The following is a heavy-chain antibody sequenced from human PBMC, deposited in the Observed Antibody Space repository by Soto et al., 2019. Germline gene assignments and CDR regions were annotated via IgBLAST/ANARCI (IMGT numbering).Heavy chain of an antibody. V-gene: IGHV4-39*01. CDR3: ATIPIVGTKPYYFNS. CDR1: GGSFDITSSY. J-gene: IGHJ4*02. Sequence: LQLQESGPGLVEPSETLSLTCTVSGGSFDITSSYWAWVRQPPGKGLEWIAYIYYSGSTYYNPSLKSRITISVDTSTNQLSLRLSSVTAADTAVYYCATIPIVGTKPYYFNSWGQGTLVTVSS. D-gene: IGHD1-1*01. CDR2: IYYSGST.